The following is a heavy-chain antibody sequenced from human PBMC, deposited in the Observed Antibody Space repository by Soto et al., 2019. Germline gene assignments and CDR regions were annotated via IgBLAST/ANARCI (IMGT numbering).Heavy chain of an antibody. Sequence: SVKVSCKASGGTFSSYAISWVRQAPGQGLEWMGGIIPIFGTANYAQKFQGRVTITADKSTSTAYMELSSLRSEDTAVYYCARGIAAAGKRGYYYGMDVWGQGATVTVSS. CDR3: ARGIAAAGKRGYYYGMDV. CDR1: GGTFSSYA. D-gene: IGHD6-13*01. V-gene: IGHV1-69*06. J-gene: IGHJ6*02. CDR2: IIPIFGTA.